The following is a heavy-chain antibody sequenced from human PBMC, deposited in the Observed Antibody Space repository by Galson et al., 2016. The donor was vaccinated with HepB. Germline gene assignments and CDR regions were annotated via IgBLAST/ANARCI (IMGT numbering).Heavy chain of an antibody. V-gene: IGHV3-49*04. CDR3: SAAYCGGDCAEYFQH. D-gene: IGHD2-21*02. Sequence: SLRLSCATSGFTFGDYAMSWVRQAPGKGLEWVGFIRSKAYGGTTEYAASVKARFPISREDSKSIAQLQMNSLKTEDTAVYYCSAAYCGGDCAEYFQHWGQGTLVTVSS. CDR2: IRSKAYGGTT. J-gene: IGHJ1*01. CDR1: GFTFGDYA.